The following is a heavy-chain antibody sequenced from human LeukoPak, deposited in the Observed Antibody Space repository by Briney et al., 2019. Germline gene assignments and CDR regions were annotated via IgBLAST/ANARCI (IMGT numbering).Heavy chain of an antibody. CDR1: GGSISSYY. Sequence: PSETLSLTCTVSGGSISSYYWSWIRQPPGKGQEWIGYIYYSGSTNYNPSLKSRVTISVDTSKNQFSLRLNSVTAADTAVYYCARSRAFNSGAFDPWGQGSLVTVSS. CDR3: ARSRAFNSGAFDP. CDR2: IYYSGST. V-gene: IGHV4-59*01. J-gene: IGHJ5*02. D-gene: IGHD1-26*01.